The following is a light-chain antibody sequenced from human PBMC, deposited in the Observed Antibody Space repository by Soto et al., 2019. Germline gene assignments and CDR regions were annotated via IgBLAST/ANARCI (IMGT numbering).Light chain of an antibody. J-gene: IGKJ5*01. CDR2: GAS. V-gene: IGKV3-20*01. CDR3: QQYGSSPPIT. Sequence: EIVLTQSPAILSLSPGDTATLSCRASQSLSSRNLAWYQQKPGQAPRLLIYGASSRATGIPDRFSGSGSGTDFTLTISRLEPEDFAVYYCQQYGSSPPITFGQGTRLEIK. CDR1: QSLSSRN.